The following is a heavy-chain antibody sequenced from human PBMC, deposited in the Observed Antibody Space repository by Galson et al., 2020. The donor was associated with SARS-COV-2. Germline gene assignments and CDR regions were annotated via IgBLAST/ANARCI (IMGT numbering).Heavy chain of an antibody. CDR2: IWYDGSNK. CDR3: ARDRSGNWVYNWFDP. J-gene: IGHJ5*02. V-gene: IGHV3-33*01. CDR1: GFTFSSYG. Sequence: GGSLRLSCAASGFTFSSYGMHWVRQAPGKGLEWVAVIWYDGSNKYYADSVKGRFTISRDNSKNRLYLQMNSLRAEDTAVYYCARDRSGNWVYNWFDPWGQGTLVTVSS. D-gene: IGHD2-15*01.